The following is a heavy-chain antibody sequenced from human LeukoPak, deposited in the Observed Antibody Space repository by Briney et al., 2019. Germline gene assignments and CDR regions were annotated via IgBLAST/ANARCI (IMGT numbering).Heavy chain of an antibody. V-gene: IGHV3-48*03. CDR1: GSTFSSYE. CDR3: ARDPNWNDGWNWFDP. D-gene: IGHD1-1*01. J-gene: IGHJ5*02. CDR2: ISSSGSTI. Sequence: PGGSLRLSCAASGSTFSSYEMNWVRQAPGKGLEWVSYISSSGSTIYYADSVKGRFTISRDNAKNSLYLQMNSLRAEDTAVYYCARDPNWNDGWNWFDPWGQGTLVTVPS.